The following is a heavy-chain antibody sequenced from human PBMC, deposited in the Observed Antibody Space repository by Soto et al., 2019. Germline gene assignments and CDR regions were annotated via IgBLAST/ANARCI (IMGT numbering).Heavy chain of an antibody. J-gene: IGHJ4*02. CDR2: ISSNSSYI. CDR1: GFTFSSYS. D-gene: IGHD3-22*01. V-gene: IGHV3-21*01. CDR3: AWWVTMIVVDPYYFDY. Sequence: GGSLRLSCAASGFTFSSYSMNWVRQAPGKGLEWVSSISSNSSYIYYADSVKGRFTISSDNAKNSLYLQMNSLRAEDTSVYYCAWWVTMIVVDPYYFDYWGQGTLVTVSS.